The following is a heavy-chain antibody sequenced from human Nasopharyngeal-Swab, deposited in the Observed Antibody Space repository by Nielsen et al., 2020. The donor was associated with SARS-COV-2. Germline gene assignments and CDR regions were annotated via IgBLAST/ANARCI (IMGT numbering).Heavy chain of an antibody. CDR3: ARDYDRWLVFDY. CDR1: GGSISSYY. Sequence: SETLSLTCTVSGGSISSYYWGWIRQPPGKGLEWIGSIYYSGSTYYNPSLKSRVTISVDTSKNQFSLKLSSVTAVDTAVYYCARDYDRWLVFDYWGQGTLVTVSS. J-gene: IGHJ4*02. CDR2: IYYSGST. D-gene: IGHD6-19*01. V-gene: IGHV4-39*07.